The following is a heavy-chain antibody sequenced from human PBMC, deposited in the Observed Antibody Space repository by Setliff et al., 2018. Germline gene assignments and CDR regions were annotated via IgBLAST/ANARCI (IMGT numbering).Heavy chain of an antibody. CDR2: IYTSGST. Sequence: PSETLSLTCTVSGGSISSYYWSWIRQPAGKGLEWIGRIYTSGSTNYNPSLKSRVTMSVGTSKNQFSLKLSSVTAADTAVYYCARDSRGNPPNYMDVWGKGTTVTVSS. J-gene: IGHJ6*03. CDR1: GGSISSYY. V-gene: IGHV4-4*07. CDR3: ARDSRGNPPNYMDV.